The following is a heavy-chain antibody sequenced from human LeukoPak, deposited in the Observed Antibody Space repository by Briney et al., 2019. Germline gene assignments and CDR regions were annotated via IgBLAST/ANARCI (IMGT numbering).Heavy chain of an antibody. CDR3: ARDLNGDYPWGYYYGMDV. CDR1: GYTFTSYG. J-gene: IGHJ6*02. Sequence: ASVKVSCKASGYTFTSYGINWVRQAPGQGLEWMGWISAYNGNTDYAQKFQGRVTMTTDTSTSTAHMELRSLRSDDTAVYYCARDLNGDYPWGYYYGMDVWGQGTTVTVSS. D-gene: IGHD4-17*01. V-gene: IGHV1-18*01. CDR2: ISAYNGNT.